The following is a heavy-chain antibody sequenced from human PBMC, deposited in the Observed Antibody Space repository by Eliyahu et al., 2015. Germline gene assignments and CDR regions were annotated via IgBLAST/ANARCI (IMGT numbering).Heavy chain of an antibody. CDR1: GFPFSTYA. D-gene: IGHD2-15*01. Sequence: EVQLLESGGGLVQPGGSLRLSCATSGFPFSTYAMSWVRQAPGKGLEWVSAFDSDGRTFYAVSVKGRFAISRDNSKNTLYLQMNSLRAEDTAVYYCARDILRYTQGFDYWGQGTLVTVSS. CDR2: FDSDGRT. CDR3: ARDILRYTQGFDY. V-gene: IGHV3-23*01. J-gene: IGHJ4*02.